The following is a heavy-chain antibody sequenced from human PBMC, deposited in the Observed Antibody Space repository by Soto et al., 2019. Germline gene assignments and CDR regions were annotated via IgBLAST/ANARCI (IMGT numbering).Heavy chain of an antibody. CDR3: AKDSLYGRAVRYYFDY. CDR2: ISGSGGST. D-gene: IGHD3-10*01. J-gene: IGHJ4*02. V-gene: IGHV3-23*01. CDR1: GFTFSSYA. Sequence: GGSLRLSCAASGFTFSSYAMSWVRQAPGKGLEWVSAISGSGGSTYYADSVKGRFTISRDNSKNTLYLQMNSLRAEDTAVYYCAKDSLYGRAVRYYFDYWGQGTLVTVSS.